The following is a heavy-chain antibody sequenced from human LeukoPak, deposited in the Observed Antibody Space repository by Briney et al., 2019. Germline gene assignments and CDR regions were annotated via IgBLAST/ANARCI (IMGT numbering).Heavy chain of an antibody. D-gene: IGHD3-10*01. V-gene: IGHV3-7*01. CDR2: IKQDGSEK. CDR1: GFTFSSYW. Sequence: GGSLRLSCAASGFTFSSYWMSRVRQAPGKGLEGVANIKQDGSEKYYVDSVKGRFTSSRDNAKNALYLQMNSLRAEDTAVYYCARVATTYYYGSGSYCQHYFDYWGRGTLVTVSS. J-gene: IGHJ4*02. CDR3: ARVATTYYYGSGSYCQHYFDY.